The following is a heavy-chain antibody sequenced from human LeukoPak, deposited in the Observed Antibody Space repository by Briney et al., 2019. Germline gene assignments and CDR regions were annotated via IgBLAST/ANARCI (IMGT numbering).Heavy chain of an antibody. CDR3: ARLGSYYPYYYYMDV. Sequence: PGGSLRLSCAASGFTFNNYGMHWVRQAPGKGLEWVAFIRYDGSNKYYADSVKGRFTISRDNAKNSLYLQMNSLRAEDTAVYYCARLGSYYPYYYYMDVWGKGTTVTISS. J-gene: IGHJ6*03. CDR1: GFTFNNYG. CDR2: IRYDGSNK. D-gene: IGHD1-26*01. V-gene: IGHV3-30*02.